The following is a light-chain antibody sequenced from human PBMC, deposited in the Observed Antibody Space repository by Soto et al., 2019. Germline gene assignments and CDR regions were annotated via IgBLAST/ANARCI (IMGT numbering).Light chain of an antibody. J-gene: IGKJ1*01. CDR1: QSISSW. CDR3: QHLWT. CDR2: KAA. Sequence: DIQMTQSPSTLSASVGDRVTITCRASQSISSWLAWYQQKPGKAPKLLIYKAASLESGVPSRFSGSGSGTEFTLTISSLQPDDFATYYCQHLWTFCQGTKVDIK. V-gene: IGKV1-5*03.